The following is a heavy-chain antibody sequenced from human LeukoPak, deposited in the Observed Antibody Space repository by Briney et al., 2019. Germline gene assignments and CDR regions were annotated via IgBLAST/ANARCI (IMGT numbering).Heavy chain of an antibody. V-gene: IGHV3-7*03. CDR2: IKQDGSEK. CDR3: ARDSRQWLVRGEFDY. Sequence: GSLRLSCAASGFTFSSYWMSWVRQAPGKGLEWVANIKQDGSEKYYVDSVKGRFTISRDNAKNSLYLQMNSLRAEDTAVYYCARDSRQWLVRGEFDYWGQGTLVTVSS. CDR1: GFTFSSYW. J-gene: IGHJ4*02. D-gene: IGHD6-19*01.